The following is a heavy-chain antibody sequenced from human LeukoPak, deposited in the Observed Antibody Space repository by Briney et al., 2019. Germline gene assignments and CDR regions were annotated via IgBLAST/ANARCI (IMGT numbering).Heavy chain of an antibody. Sequence: GGSLRLSCTASGFTFGDYAMSWIRQAPGKGLEWVGFIRSKAYGETADYAASVKGRFTISRDDSRAIAYLQMNSLKTEDTAVYHCTRDRGAYNLYDYWGQGILVTVSS. CDR1: GFTFGDYA. D-gene: IGHD1-1*01. CDR2: IRSKAYGETA. J-gene: IGHJ4*02. CDR3: TRDRGAYNLYDY. V-gene: IGHV3-49*03.